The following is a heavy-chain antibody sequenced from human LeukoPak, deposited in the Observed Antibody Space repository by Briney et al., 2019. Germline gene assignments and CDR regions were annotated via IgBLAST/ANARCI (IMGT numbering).Heavy chain of an antibody. CDR1: GFTFSSYS. V-gene: IGHV3-21*01. CDR3: ARDYVVVVVTEAFDI. Sequence: HGESLKISCAASGFTFSSYSMNWVRQAPGKGLEWVSSISSSSSYIYYADSVKGRFTISRDNAKNSLYLQMNSLRAEDTAVYYCARDYVVVVVTEAFDIWGQGTMVTVSS. J-gene: IGHJ3*02. D-gene: IGHD2-15*01. CDR2: ISSSSSYI.